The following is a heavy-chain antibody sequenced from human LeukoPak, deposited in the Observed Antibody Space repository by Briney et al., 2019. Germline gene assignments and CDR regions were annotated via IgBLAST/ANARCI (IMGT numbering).Heavy chain of an antibody. V-gene: IGHV4-39*07. CDR1: GGSISSSSYY. Sequence: KPSETLSLTCTVSGGSISSSSYYWGWIRQPPGKGLEWIGSIYYSGSTYYNPSLKSRVTISVDTSKNQFSLKLSSVTAADTAVYYCARGGYSYGYHVPGNWFDPWGQGTLVTVSS. J-gene: IGHJ5*02. D-gene: IGHD5-18*01. CDR3: ARGGYSYGYHVPGNWFDP. CDR2: IYYSGST.